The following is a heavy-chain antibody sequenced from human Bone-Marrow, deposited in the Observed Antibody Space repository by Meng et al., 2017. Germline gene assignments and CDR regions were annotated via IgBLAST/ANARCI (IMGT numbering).Heavy chain of an antibody. CDR3: ARERYSSGWYNY. CDR1: GFTFSSYW. V-gene: IGHV3-7*01. Sequence: GESLKISCVASGFTFSSYWLSWVRQAPGKRLVWVANIKQDGSEKYYVDSVKGRFTISRDNAKNSLYLQMNSLRAEDTAVYYCARERYSSGWYNYWGQGTLVTVSS. CDR2: IKQDGSEK. J-gene: IGHJ4*02. D-gene: IGHD6-19*01.